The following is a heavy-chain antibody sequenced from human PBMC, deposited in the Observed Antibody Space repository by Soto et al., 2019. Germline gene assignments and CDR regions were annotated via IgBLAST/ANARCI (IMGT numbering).Heavy chain of an antibody. J-gene: IGHJ4*02. V-gene: IGHV3-66*01. CDR1: GFTVTNYF. CDR3: ARDEFGGAYDFWH. Sequence: EVQLVESGGGLVQPGGSLRLSCAASGFTVTNYFMTWVRQAPGKGLEWVSVISNGGGAYHADSVKGRFTIFRDNSENTLYLQMNALRAEDTAVYYCARDEFGGAYDFWHGGQGTLVTVSS. D-gene: IGHD3-3*01. CDR2: ISNGGGA.